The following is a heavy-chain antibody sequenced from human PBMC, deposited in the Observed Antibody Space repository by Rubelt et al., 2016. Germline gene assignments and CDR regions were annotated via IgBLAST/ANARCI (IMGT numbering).Heavy chain of an antibody. Sequence: GGGLVQPGGSLRLSCAASGFTFSTYAMTWVRQAPGKGLEWVSGIIGSGGSTYYADSVKGRFTISRDNSKNTLYLQMSSLRAEDTAVYYCTMDTFGRRDDWGQGTLVTVSS. CDR1: GFTFSTYA. V-gene: IGHV3-23*01. CDR3: TMDTFGRRDD. CDR2: IIGSGGST. J-gene: IGHJ4*02. D-gene: IGHD5-18*01.